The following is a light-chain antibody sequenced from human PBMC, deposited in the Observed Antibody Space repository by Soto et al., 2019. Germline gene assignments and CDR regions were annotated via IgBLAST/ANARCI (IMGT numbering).Light chain of an antibody. V-gene: IGKV1-5*01. CDR1: QSISFW. Sequence: DIQMTQSPSTLSASVGDRVTITCRASQSISFWLAWYQQKPGKAPKLLIYDASSLGSGVPSRFSGSGSGTEFTLTISSLQPDDFATYYCQQYNSYSTWTFGQGTKVDI. CDR3: QQYNSYSTWT. J-gene: IGKJ1*01. CDR2: DAS.